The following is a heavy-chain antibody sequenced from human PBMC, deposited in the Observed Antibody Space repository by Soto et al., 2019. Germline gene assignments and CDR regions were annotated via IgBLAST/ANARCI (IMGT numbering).Heavy chain of an antibody. D-gene: IGHD3-10*01. J-gene: IGHJ6*02. CDR1: GDTFKNCV. V-gene: IGHV1-69*01. CDR3: AAELGFGKLSVV. Sequence: QVQVVQSGVEVRRPGSSVKVSCKASGDTFKNCVISWVRQAPGQGLEWMGGIIPLFGTTDFAQRFQGRLTITPDESTTTAYMELRRLRSEDTDTYYCAAELGFGKLSVVWGQGTTVIVSS. CDR2: IIPLFGTT.